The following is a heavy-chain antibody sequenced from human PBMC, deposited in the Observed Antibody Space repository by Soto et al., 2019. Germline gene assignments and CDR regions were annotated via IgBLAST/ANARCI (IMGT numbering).Heavy chain of an antibody. CDR1: GYTFTNYP. J-gene: IGHJ4*02. CDR3: AGDRGYFDH. V-gene: IGHV1-3*04. CDR2: INTDNGDT. D-gene: IGHD3-10*01. Sequence: QVQLVQSGAEVKKPGASVRLSCKASGYTFTNYPVHWVHQAPGQRLEWVGWINTDNGDTKYSQNFQGSVIITRDTSATTAYMELSSLRSGDTVLYYCAGDRGYFDHWGQGTLVTVSS.